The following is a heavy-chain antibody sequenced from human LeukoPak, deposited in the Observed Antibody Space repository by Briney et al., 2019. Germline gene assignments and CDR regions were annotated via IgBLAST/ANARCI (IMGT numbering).Heavy chain of an antibody. D-gene: IGHD2-2*01. V-gene: IGHV1-2*06. CDR1: GYTFTGYY. CDR2: INPNSGGT. CDR3: ARGPRSPAAIANWFDP. J-gene: IGHJ5*02. Sequence: ASVKVSCKASGYTFTGYYMHWVRQAPGQGLEWMGRINPNSGGTNYAQKFQGRVTMTRDTSISTAYMELSSLRSEDTAVYYCARGPRSPAAIANWFDPWGQGTLVTVSS.